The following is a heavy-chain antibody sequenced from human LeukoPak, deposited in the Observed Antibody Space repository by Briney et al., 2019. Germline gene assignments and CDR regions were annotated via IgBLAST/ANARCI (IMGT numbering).Heavy chain of an antibody. J-gene: IGHJ4*02. CDR2: ISAYNGNT. CDR3: ARGYCSGGSCYPADY. D-gene: IGHD2-15*01. Sequence: GASVKVSCKASGYTFTSYGISWVRQAPGQGLEWMGWISAYNGNTNYAQKLQGRVTMTTDTSTSTAYMELSSLRSEDTAVYYCARGYCSGGSCYPADYWGQGTLVTVSS. V-gene: IGHV1-18*01. CDR1: GYTFTSYG.